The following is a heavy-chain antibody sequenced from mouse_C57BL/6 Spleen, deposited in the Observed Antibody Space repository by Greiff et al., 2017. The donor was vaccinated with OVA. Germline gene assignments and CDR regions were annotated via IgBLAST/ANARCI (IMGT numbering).Heavy chain of an antibody. CDR1: GYAFSSSW. V-gene: IGHV1-82*01. D-gene: IGHD3-2*02. Sequence: QVQLQQSGPERVKPGASVMISCKASGYAFSSSWMNWVKQRPGKGLEWIGRIYPGDGDTNYNGKFKGKATLTADKSSSTAYMQLSSLTSEDSAVYFCARSDSSWYPMDYWGEVASVSVSS. CDR3: ARSDSSWYPMDY. CDR2: IYPGDGDT. J-gene: IGHJ4*01.